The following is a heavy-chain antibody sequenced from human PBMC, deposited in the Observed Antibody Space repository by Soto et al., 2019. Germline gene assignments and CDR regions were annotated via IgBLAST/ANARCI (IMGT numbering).Heavy chain of an antibody. D-gene: IGHD3-9*01. CDR3: ARGDRGYFDNSPLGWFDL. CDR2: ISTYNTNT. Sequence: QVQLVQSGGEVKKPGASVKVSCETSGYTFTLYGINWVRQAPGQGLEWMGWISTYNTNTNYAQKFQGRVTMTTDISTRTAYMELRSLRSDDTAVYYCARGDRGYFDNSPLGWFDLWGQGTLVTVSS. V-gene: IGHV1-18*01. CDR1: GYTFTLYG. J-gene: IGHJ5*02.